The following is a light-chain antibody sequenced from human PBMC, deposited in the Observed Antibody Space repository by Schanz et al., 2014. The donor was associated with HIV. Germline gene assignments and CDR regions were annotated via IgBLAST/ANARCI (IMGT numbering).Light chain of an antibody. V-gene: IGLV2-14*03. CDR3: CSYAGSSTYV. Sequence: QSALTQPVSVSGSLGQSITISCTGTSGDVGRYDYVSWYQQHPGQVPKLLIYDVTYRPSGISNRFSGSKSGYTASLTISGLQAEDEADYYCCSYAGSSTYVFGTGTKLTVL. J-gene: IGLJ1*01. CDR1: SGDVGRYDY. CDR2: DVT.